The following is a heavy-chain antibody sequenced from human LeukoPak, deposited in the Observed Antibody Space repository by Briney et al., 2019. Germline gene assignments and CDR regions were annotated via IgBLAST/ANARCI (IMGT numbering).Heavy chain of an antibody. CDR1: GYTFTSYD. D-gene: IGHD3-3*01. CDR2: MNPNSGNT. Sequence: ASVKVSCKASGYTFTSYDINWVRQAPGQGLEWMGWMNPNSGNTGYAQKFQGRVTMTRNTSISTAYMELSSLRSEDTAVYYCARGRSYYDFWSGYYNGGLDAFDIWGQGTMATVSS. J-gene: IGHJ3*02. V-gene: IGHV1-8*01. CDR3: ARGRSYYDFWSGYYNGGLDAFDI.